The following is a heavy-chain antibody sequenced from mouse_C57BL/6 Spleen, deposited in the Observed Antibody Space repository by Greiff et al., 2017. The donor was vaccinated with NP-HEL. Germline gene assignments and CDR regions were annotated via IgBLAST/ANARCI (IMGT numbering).Heavy chain of an antibody. J-gene: IGHJ3*01. CDR1: GYTFTTYP. CDR3: ARRYYGSSPWEAWFAY. Sequence: VQLQQSGAELVKPGASVKMSCKASGYTFTTYPIEWMKQNHGKSLEWIGNFHPYNDDTKYNEKFKGKATLTVEKSSSTVYLELSRLTSDDSAVYYCARRYYGSSPWEAWFAYWGQGTLVTVSA. V-gene: IGHV1-47*01. CDR2: FHPYNDDT. D-gene: IGHD1-1*01.